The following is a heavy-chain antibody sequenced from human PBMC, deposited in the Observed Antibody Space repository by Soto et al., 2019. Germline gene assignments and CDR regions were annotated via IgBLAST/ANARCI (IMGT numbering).Heavy chain of an antibody. J-gene: IGHJ4*02. CDR2: IYSGGGT. CDR3: ARLMHLGREHTGCLDY. V-gene: IGHV4-59*08. Sequence: SETLSLTCTVSGVSISSYYWSWIRQSPGKGLEWIGYIYSGGGTNYNPSVKSRLTISVDTSMNQFSLELSSVTAADTAVYYCARLMHLGREHTGCLDYWGQGTLVTVSS. D-gene: IGHD2-8*02. CDR1: GVSISSYY.